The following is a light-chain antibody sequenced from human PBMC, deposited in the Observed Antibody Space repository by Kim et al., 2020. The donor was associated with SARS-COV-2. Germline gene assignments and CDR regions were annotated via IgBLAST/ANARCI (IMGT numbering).Light chain of an antibody. Sequence: AIQLAQSPSSLSASVGDRVTITCRASQGIGTSLAWYRQRPGKAPQLLMEGTSTLESGVPSRFTGSGSGTDFILTISSLQPEDFATYYCQQFKSFPPTFGQGTKVDIK. V-gene: IGKV1-13*02. CDR3: QQFKSFPPT. J-gene: IGKJ1*01. CDR1: QGIGTS. CDR2: GTS.